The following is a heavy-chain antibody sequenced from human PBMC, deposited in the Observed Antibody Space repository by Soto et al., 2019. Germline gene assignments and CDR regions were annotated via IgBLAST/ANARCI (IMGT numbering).Heavy chain of an antibody. J-gene: IGHJ5*02. CDR1: GGSISSGGYY. Sequence: QVQLQESGPGLVKPSQTLSLTCTVSGGSISSGGYYWSWIRQHPGKGLEWIGYIYYSGSTYYNPSLKCRVTISVDTSKNQFSLKLSSVTAADTALYYCARVVVAATLFYNWFDPWGQGTLVTVSS. CDR2: IYYSGST. V-gene: IGHV4-31*03. CDR3: ARVVVAATLFYNWFDP. D-gene: IGHD2-15*01.